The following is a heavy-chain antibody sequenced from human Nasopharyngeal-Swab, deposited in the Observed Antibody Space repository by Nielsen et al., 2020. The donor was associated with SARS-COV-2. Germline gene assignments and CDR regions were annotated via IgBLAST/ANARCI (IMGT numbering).Heavy chain of an antibody. CDR3: ARLGPAVAGSFDY. D-gene: IGHD6-19*01. J-gene: IGHJ4*02. CDR1: GYTFAAYG. CDR2: ISAYTGNT. V-gene: IGHV1-18*04. Sequence: ASVKVSCKASGYTFAAYGFDWVRQAPGQGLEWMGWISAYTGNTNYAQKLQGRVTMTTDTSTSTAYMELRSLKSDDTAVYSCARLGPAVAGSFDYWGQGTLVTVSS.